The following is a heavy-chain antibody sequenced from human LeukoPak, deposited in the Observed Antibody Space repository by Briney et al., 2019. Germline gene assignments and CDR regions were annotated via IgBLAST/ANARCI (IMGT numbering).Heavy chain of an antibody. CDR1: GGSISSGDYN. J-gene: IGHJ5*02. V-gene: IGHV4-39*07. CDR2: INHSGST. CDR3: ARGGELPGIWFDP. D-gene: IGHD1-26*01. Sequence: PSETLSLTCTVSGGSISSGDYNWSWFRQPPGKGLEWIGEINHSGSTNYNPSLKSRVTISVDTSKNQFSLKLSSVTAADTAVYYCARGGELPGIWFDPWGQGTLVTVSS.